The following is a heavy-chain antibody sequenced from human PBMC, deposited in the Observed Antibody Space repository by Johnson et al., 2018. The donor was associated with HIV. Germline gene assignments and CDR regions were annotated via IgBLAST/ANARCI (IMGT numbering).Heavy chain of an antibody. CDR1: RFTFSNYG. V-gene: IGHV3-30*18. J-gene: IGHJ3*02. CDR3: AKERRAPRAFDI. Sequence: QVQLVESGGGVVQPGRSLRLSCAASRFTFSNYGMHWVRQAPGKGLEWVAVISFDGGDKYYADSVKGRFTISRDNSKSTFFLQMNSLTPEDTGVYYCAKERRAPRAFDIWGQGTMVTVSS. CDR2: ISFDGGDK.